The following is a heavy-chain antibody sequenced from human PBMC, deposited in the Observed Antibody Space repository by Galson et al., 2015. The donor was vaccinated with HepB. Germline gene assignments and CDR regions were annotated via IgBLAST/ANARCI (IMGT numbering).Heavy chain of an antibody. CDR3: AKVGQQLVPKAEHFHDY. CDR1: GFTFSSYA. D-gene: IGHD6-13*01. CDR2: ISGSGGST. Sequence: SLRLSCAASGFTFSSYAMSWVRQAPGKGLEWVSAISGSGGSTYYADSVKGRFTISRDNSKNTLYLQMNSLRAEDTAVYYCAKVGQQLVPKAEHFHDYWGQGTLVTVSS. V-gene: IGHV3-23*01. J-gene: IGHJ4*02.